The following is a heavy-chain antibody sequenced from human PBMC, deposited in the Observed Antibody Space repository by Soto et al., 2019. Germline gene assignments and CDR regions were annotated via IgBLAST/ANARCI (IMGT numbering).Heavy chain of an antibody. V-gene: IGHV3-30-3*01. CDR3: ARELVVAGMDV. CDR1: GFTFSDYA. Sequence: QLHLVESGGGVVQPGRSLRLSCAASGFTFSDYAMHWVRQAPGKGLEWVAVTSYDETNKYYADSVKGRFTISRDNSRNTLFLQMNSLRVEDTALYYCARELVVAGMDVWGQGTTVTVSS. D-gene: IGHD2-21*01. J-gene: IGHJ6*02. CDR2: TSYDETNK.